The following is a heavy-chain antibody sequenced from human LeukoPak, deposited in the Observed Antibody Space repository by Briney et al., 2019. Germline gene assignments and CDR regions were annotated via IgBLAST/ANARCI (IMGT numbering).Heavy chain of an antibody. CDR1: GVSISSYY. CDR3: AKDSVLVWFGILTD. CDR2: IFYSGST. D-gene: IGHD3-10*01. J-gene: IGHJ4*02. V-gene: IGHV4-59*01. Sequence: PSETLSLTCTVSGVSISSYYWSWIRQPPGKGLEWIGYIFYSGSTDYNPSLRSRVTISVDTSKNQFSLKLSSVTAADTAVYYCAKDSVLVWFGILTDWGQGTRVTVSS.